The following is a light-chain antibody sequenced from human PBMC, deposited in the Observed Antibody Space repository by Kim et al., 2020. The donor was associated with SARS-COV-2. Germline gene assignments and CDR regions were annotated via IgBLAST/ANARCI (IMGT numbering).Light chain of an antibody. J-gene: IGKJ1*01. Sequence: DIVMTQSPDSLAVSLGERATINCKTSQSVLYSSSNKNYLAWYQQKPGQPPKLLFYWASTRESGVFDRFSGSGSGTDFTLTISSLQAEDVAAYYCQQYYSTPWTFGQGTKVDIK. CDR2: WAS. CDR1: QSVLYSSSNKNY. V-gene: IGKV4-1*01. CDR3: QQYYSTPWT.